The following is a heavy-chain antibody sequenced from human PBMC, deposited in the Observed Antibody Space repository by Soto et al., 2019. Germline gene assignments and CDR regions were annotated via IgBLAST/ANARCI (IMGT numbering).Heavy chain of an antibody. J-gene: IGHJ6*02. CDR2: IYSGGST. CDR1: GFTVSSNY. Sequence: EVPLVESGGGLVQPGGSLRLSCAASGFTVSSNYMSWVRQAPGKGLEWVSVIYSGGSTYYADSVKGRFTISRDNSKNTLYLQMNSLRAEDTAVYYCARDQGIMVRGLRSYGMDVWGQGTTVTVSS. V-gene: IGHV3-66*01. D-gene: IGHD3-10*01. CDR3: ARDQGIMVRGLRSYGMDV.